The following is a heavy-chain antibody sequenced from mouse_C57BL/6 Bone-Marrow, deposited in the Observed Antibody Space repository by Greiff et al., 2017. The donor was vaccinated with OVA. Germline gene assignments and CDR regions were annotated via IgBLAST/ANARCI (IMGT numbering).Heavy chain of an antibody. D-gene: IGHD2-4*01. CDR2: INPGSGGT. J-gene: IGHJ3*01. CDR1: GYAFTNYL. Sequence: VQLQQSGAELVRPGTSVKVSCKASGYAFTNYLIEWVKQRPGQGLEWIGVINPGSGGTNYNEKFKGKATLTADKSSSTAYMQLSSLTSEDSAVYFGARVRGYYDYDGFAYWGQGTLVTVSA. CDR3: ARVRGYYDYDGFAY. V-gene: IGHV1-54*01.